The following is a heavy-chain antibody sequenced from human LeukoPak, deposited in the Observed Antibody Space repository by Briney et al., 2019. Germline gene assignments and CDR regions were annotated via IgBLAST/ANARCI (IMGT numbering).Heavy chain of an antibody. Sequence: PGESLKISCKGSGSSITNYWNGWVRQMPGKGLECMGIFYPGDSDTRYSPSFQGQVTISADKSISTAYLQWSRLKASDTAMYYCARLTENNSTWYGFDYWGQGTLVTVSS. J-gene: IGHJ4*02. D-gene: IGHD6-13*01. CDR3: ARLTENNSTWYGFDY. V-gene: IGHV5-51*01. CDR1: GSSITNYW. CDR2: FYPGDSDT.